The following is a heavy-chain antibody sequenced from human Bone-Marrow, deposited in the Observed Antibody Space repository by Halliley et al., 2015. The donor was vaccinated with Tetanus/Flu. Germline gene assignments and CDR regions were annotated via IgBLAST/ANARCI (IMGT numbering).Heavy chain of an antibody. CDR1: GGSMSSSSYY. D-gene: IGHD5-18*01. CDR2: IYYRGDT. Sequence: LRLSCTVSGGSMSSSSYYWGWIRQPPGKPLEWIGSIYYRGDTYYNPPLKSQRTISVDTSKNDFSLNMTSVTAAETDVYYCARHRGSFSYGNRKGSFDYWGQGILVTVSS. J-gene: IGHJ4*02. V-gene: IGHV4-39*01. CDR3: ARHRGSFSYGNRKGSFDY.